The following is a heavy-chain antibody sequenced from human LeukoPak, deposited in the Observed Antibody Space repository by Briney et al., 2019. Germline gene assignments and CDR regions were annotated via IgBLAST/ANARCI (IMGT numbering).Heavy chain of an antibody. CDR1: GFTFSSYA. CDR3: ARIPGIAAAGPDYFDY. V-gene: IGHV3-23*01. J-gene: IGHJ4*02. D-gene: IGHD6-13*01. CDR2: IRGSGDRT. Sequence: GGSLRLSCAASGFTFSSYAMSWVRQAPGKGLEWVSAIRGSGDRTHYADSVKGRFTISRDNSKNTLYLQMNSLRAEDTAVYYCARIPGIAAAGPDYFDYWGQGTLATVSS.